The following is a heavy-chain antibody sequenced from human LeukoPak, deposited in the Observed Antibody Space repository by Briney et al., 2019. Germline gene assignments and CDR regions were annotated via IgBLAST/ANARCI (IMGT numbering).Heavy chain of an antibody. CDR2: ISTGGDNR. D-gene: IGHD2-2*01. V-gene: IGHV3-21*01. Sequence: GGSLRLSCAASGFTFNRYAMNWVRQAPGKGLEWVSYISTGGDNRFYADSLKGRFTVSRDNAKNSLFLQMDSLRAEDTAVYYCARSFCTSATCSKGHYYYVMAVWAQGPKVTVSS. CDR3: ARSFCTSATCSKGHYYYVMAV. J-gene: IGHJ6*02. CDR1: GFTFNRYA.